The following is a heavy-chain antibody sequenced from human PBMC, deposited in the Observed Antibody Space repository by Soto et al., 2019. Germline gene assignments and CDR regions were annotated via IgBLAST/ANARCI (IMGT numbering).Heavy chain of an antibody. Sequence: PSETLSLTCVVSGGSIGSYYWSWIRQPPGKGLEWVGYIHYSGNTKSNPSLKGRVTMSVDTSTNQVSLKLRSVTAADTAVYYCARGEERVARRSGYWGQGTPVTVSS. CDR3: ARGEERVARRSGY. CDR2: IHYSGNT. CDR1: GGSIGSYY. V-gene: IGHV4-59*01. D-gene: IGHD2-15*01. J-gene: IGHJ4*02.